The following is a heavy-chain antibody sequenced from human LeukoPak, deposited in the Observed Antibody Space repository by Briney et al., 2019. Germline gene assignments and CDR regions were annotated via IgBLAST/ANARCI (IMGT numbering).Heavy chain of an antibody. CDR3: ARSGYYYNFDY. CDR2: INPSGGST. D-gene: IGHD3-22*01. V-gene: IGHV1-46*01. CDR1: GYTFTSYY. J-gene: IGHJ4*02. Sequence: ASVKVSCKASGYTFTSYYMHWVRQAPGQGLEWMGIINPSGGSTSYAQKFQGRVTMTRDTSISTAYMELSRLRSDDTAVYYCARSGYYYNFDYWGQGTLVTVSS.